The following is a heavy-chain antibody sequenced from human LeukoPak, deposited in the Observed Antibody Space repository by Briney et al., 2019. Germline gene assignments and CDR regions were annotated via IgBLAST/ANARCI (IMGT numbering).Heavy chain of an antibody. CDR1: GFTFSSYE. J-gene: IGHJ4*02. Sequence: PGGSLRLSCAASGFTFSSYEMNWVRQAPGKGLEWVSYISSSGSTIYYADSVKGRFTISRDNAKNSLYLQMNSLRTEDTAVYYCAREGVVGATANHYDYWGLGSLVTVSS. CDR3: AREGVVGATANHYDY. CDR2: ISSSGSTI. D-gene: IGHD1-26*01. V-gene: IGHV3-48*03.